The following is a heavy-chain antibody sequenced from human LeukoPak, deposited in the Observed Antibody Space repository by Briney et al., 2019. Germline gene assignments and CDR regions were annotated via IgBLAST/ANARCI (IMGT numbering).Heavy chain of an antibody. V-gene: IGHV5-51*01. CDR3: ARQSTRGVLRLLV. J-gene: IGHJ6*02. D-gene: IGHD3-3*01. CDR2: IYPGDSDT. CDR1: GFSFTNYW. Sequence: GESLKISCKASGFSFTNYWIGWVRQMPGKGLEWMGIIYPGDSDTRYSSSFQGQVTISADKSSSTAYLQWSSLKASDSAKYYCARQSTRGVLRLLVWGQGTTVTVSS.